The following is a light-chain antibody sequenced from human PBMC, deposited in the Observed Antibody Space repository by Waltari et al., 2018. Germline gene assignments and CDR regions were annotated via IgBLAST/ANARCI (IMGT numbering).Light chain of an antibody. Sequence: DVVMTQSPVSLTVTLGQPASISCRCREDLLITAGHMFLHWFHQRPGQAPRRLIYQVSDRGSGVPDRFTGSGSCADCTLNSSRVDAGDVGFYYRMLGTRPWTFGPGTKVEV. CDR3: MLGTRPWT. J-gene: IGKJ1*01. CDR2: QVS. CDR1: EDLLITAGHMF. V-gene: IGKV2-30*01.